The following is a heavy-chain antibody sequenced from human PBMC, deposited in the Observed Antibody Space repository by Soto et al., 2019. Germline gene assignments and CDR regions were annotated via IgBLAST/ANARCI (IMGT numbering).Heavy chain of an antibody. D-gene: IGHD2-2*01. V-gene: IGHV4-39*01. Sequence: SETLSLTCTVSGGAITSSNHYWGWIRQPPGKGLEWIGSLFYSGSTYYNPSLKSRLTTSVDTSKNQFSLKLNSVTAADTAVYYCARKLGSGTSSYFDYWGQGTRVTVSS. CDR1: GGAITSSNHY. CDR3: ARKLGSGTSSYFDY. J-gene: IGHJ4*02. CDR2: LFYSGST.